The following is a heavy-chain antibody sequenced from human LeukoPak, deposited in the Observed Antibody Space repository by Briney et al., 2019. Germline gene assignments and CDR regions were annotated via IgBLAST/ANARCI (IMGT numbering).Heavy chain of an antibody. D-gene: IGHD3-22*01. V-gene: IGHV3-30*02. CDR3: AKDLNYYDSSGYYWDDAFDI. CDR1: GFTFSSYG. CDR2: IRYDGSNK. J-gene: IGHJ3*02. Sequence: GGSLRLSYAASGFTFSSYGMHWVRQAPGKGLEWVAFIRYDGSNKYYADSVKGRFTISRDNSKNTLYLQMNSLRAEDTAVYYCAKDLNYYDSSGYYWDDAFDIWGQGTMVTVSS.